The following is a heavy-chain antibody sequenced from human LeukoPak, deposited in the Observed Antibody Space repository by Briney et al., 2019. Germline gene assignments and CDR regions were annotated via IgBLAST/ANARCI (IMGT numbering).Heavy chain of an antibody. Sequence: PSDTLSLTCTISGGSDSDYYWRWIRQSPGKGLEWIGYIYYTGSTTYNPSLKSRVTISADTSKNQFSLKLSSVTAADTAVYYCASRKLGNDYWGQGTLVTVSS. V-gene: IGHV4-59*02. CDR3: ASRKLGNDY. CDR1: GGSDSDYY. D-gene: IGHD7-27*01. CDR2: IYYTGST. J-gene: IGHJ4*02.